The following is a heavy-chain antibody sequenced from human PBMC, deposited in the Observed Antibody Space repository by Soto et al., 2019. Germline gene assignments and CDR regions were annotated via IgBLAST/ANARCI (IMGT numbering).Heavy chain of an antibody. CDR2: INHSGST. D-gene: IGHD4-4*01. V-gene: IGHV4-34*01. Sequence: SETLALACGVYVGCFRGYYGSLIRQPPGKGLEWIGEINHSGSTNYNPSLKSRVTISVDTSKNQFSLKLSSVTAADTSVYYCALYSNYDWFDTWGQGTLVTVSS. CDR1: VGCFRGYY. CDR3: ALYSNYDWFDT. J-gene: IGHJ5*02.